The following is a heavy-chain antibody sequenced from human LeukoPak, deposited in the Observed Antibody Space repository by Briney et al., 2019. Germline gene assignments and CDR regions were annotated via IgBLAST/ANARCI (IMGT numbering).Heavy chain of an antibody. Sequence: GGSLRLSCVGSGFPFSSYTLFWVRHAPGKGLEWVSSISYSSSYIYYGDSVKGRFTISSDNTKNSLNLQMDSLRTEDTAVYYCASRNYGEEYWGQGTLVTVSS. J-gene: IGHJ4*02. CDR2: ISYSSSYI. CDR3: ASRNYGEEY. D-gene: IGHD4-17*01. V-gene: IGHV3-21*06. CDR1: GFPFSSYT.